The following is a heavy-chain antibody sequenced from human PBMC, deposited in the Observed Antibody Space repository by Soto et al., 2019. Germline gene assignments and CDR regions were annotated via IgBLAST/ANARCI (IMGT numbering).Heavy chain of an antibody. CDR1: GYTFTGYY. CDR2: INPNSGDT. Sequence: ASVKVSCKASGYTFTGYYMHWVRQAPGQGLEWMGWINPNSGDTNYAQKFQGWVTMTRDTSISTAYMELSRLRSDDTAVYYCARAGRRVAYAFDIWGQGTMVTVSS. CDR3: ARAGRRVAYAFDI. J-gene: IGHJ3*02. V-gene: IGHV1-2*04.